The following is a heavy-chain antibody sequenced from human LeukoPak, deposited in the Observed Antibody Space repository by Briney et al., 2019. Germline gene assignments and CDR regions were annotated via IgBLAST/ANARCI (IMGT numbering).Heavy chain of an antibody. CDR3: ARLPPLPAAEEGGMSDY. Sequence: GASVTVSFTASGYTFTGYYMHWVRQAPGQGLEWMGRINPNSGGTNYAQKFQGRVTMTRDTSISTAYMELSRLRSDDTAVYYCARLPPLPAAEEGGMSDYWGQGTLVTVSS. D-gene: IGHD2-2*01. CDR2: INPNSGGT. V-gene: IGHV1-2*06. J-gene: IGHJ4*02. CDR1: GYTFTGYY.